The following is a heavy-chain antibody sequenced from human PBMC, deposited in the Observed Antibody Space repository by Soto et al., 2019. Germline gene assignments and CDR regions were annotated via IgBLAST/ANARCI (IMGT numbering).Heavy chain of an antibody. J-gene: IGHJ5*02. Sequence: ASETMSLSCTVAGGYNSGFGGSWIRQNPGKGLGWIVSIYYSGSTFYNPSLRSRVTISVDTLMNQFSLKLNSVTAADTAVFYCARHLHNDHGDPHWFDPRGQGILVTVSS. CDR1: GGYNSGFG. CDR3: ARHLHNDHGDPHWFDP. CDR2: IYYSGST. V-gene: IGHV4-59*05. D-gene: IGHD4-17*01.